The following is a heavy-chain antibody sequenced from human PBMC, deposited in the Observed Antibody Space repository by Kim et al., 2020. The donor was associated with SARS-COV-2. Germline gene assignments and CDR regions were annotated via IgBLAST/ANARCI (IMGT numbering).Heavy chain of an antibody. V-gene: IGHV3-23*01. CDR1: GFTFNSYA. D-gene: IGHD6-19*01. CDR3: AMVTSGSSGWFEYFQR. Sequence: GGSLRLSCAASGFTFNSYAMSWVRQAPGKGLEWVSGIRQSGGNTKYADSVKGRFSISRDNSKNTLYLQMNRLRAEDMAVYYCAMVTSGSSGWFEYFQRWGQGTLVTVSS. J-gene: IGHJ1*01. CDR2: IRQSGGNT.